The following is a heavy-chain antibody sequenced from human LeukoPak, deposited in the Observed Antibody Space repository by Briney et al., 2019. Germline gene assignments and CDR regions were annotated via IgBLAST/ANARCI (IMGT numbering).Heavy chain of an antibody. CDR3: ARLYSGSSSWYDY. CDR1: GFTFRNYA. J-gene: IGHJ4*02. Sequence: PGGSLRLSCAASGFTFRNYAMSRVRQAPGKGLEWVSIISDSGDSTYYADSVKGRFTISRDTSMNTLYLQMNSLRADDTAIYYCARLYSGSSSWYDYWGQGTLVTVSS. D-gene: IGHD1-26*01. CDR2: ISDSGDST. V-gene: IGHV3-23*01.